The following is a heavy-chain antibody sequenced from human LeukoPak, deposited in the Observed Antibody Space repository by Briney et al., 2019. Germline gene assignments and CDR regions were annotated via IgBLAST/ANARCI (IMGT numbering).Heavy chain of an antibody. J-gene: IGHJ4*02. CDR2: INPNSGGT. D-gene: IGHD6-6*01. Sequence: ASVKVSCKASGYTFTGYYMHWVRQAPGQGLEWMGWINPNSGGTNYAQKFQGRVTMTRDTSISTAYMELSRRRSDDTAVYYCARARGGYSSSYVHYWGQGTLVTVSS. CDR3: ARARGGYSSSYVHY. V-gene: IGHV1-2*02. CDR1: GYTFTGYY.